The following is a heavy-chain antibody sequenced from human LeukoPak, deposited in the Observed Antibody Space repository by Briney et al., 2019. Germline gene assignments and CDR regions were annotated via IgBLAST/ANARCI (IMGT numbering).Heavy chain of an antibody. CDR2: IYTSGST. J-gene: IGHJ5*02. Sequence: SXXLSLTCTVSGGSISSGSYDWSWIRQPAGKGLEWIGRIYTSGSTNYNPSLKSRVTISIDTSKNQFSLKLSSVTAADTAVYYCATMTTSWYRFDPWGQGTLVTVSS. V-gene: IGHV4-61*02. D-gene: IGHD6-13*01. CDR1: GGSISSGSYD. CDR3: ATMTTSWYRFDP.